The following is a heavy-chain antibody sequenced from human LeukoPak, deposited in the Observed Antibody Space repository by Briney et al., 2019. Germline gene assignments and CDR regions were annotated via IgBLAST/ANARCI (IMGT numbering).Heavy chain of an antibody. CDR1: GGSFSSVGYH. CDR2: IYYSGST. J-gene: IGHJ5*02. V-gene: IGHV4-31*11. Sequence: SDTLSLTYAVSGGSFSSVGYHWSWIRPHPGKGLEWIGYIYYSGSTYYNPSLKSRVTISVDTSKSQFSLKLSSVTAADTAVYYCASSRVSFHPPSSTSIWFDPWGQGTLVTVSS. D-gene: IGHD2-2*01. CDR3: ASSRVSFHPPSSTSIWFDP.